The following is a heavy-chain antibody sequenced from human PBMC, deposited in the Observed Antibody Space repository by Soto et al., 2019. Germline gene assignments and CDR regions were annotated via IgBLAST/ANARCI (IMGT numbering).Heavy chain of an antibody. CDR3: ARVFDWSSAWSDY. J-gene: IGHJ4*02. CDR2: ISAYNDNT. CDR1: CYTFTTYG. V-gene: IGHV1-18*01. Sequence: VSCKGSCYTFTTYGIICVRQAPGQGLEWMGWISAYNDNTNYAQKLQGRVTLTTDTSTSTAYMELRSLRSDDTAMYYCARVFDWSSAWSDYWGQGTLVTVSS. D-gene: IGHD6-19*01.